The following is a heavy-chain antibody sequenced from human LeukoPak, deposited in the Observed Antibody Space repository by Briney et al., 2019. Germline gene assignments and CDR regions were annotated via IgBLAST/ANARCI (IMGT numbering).Heavy chain of an antibody. CDR3: ARGAWRSFDY. CDR2: TYYRSKWFN. Sequence: SQTLSLTCAISGDSVSSNGVAWNWIRQSPSGGLEWLGRTYYRSKWFNDYAVSVNSRITISPDISKNQFSLQLNSVTPEDTAVYFCARGAWRSFDYWGQGTLVTVTS. J-gene: IGHJ4*02. V-gene: IGHV6-1*01. CDR1: GDSVSSNGVA.